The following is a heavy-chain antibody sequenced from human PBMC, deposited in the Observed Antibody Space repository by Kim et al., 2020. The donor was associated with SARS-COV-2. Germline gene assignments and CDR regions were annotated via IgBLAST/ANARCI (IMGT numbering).Heavy chain of an antibody. CDR3: ARDRFEHCTDGICYPMSYYYPHPMDV. V-gene: IGHV1-3*01. Sequence: ASVKVSCKASEYTFIGYAMHWVRQAPGQRLEWIGWINAATGHTKYSQKFQGRVTFSTATSASTAYMELSRLRSEDTAVYYCARDRFEHCTDGICYPMSYYYPHPMDVWGQGAQVTVSS. CDR2: INAATGHT. CDR1: EYTFIGYA. J-gene: IGHJ6*02. D-gene: IGHD2-8*01.